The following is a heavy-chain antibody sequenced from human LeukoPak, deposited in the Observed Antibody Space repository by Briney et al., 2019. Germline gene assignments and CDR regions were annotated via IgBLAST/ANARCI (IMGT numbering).Heavy chain of an antibody. Sequence: PSETLSLTCTVSGGSISSGSYYWSWIRQPAGKGLEWIGRIYTSGSTNYNPSLKSRVTISVDTSKNQFSLRLSSVTAADTAVYYCARDSQGYYDILTGYQYNWFDPWGQGTLVTVSS. J-gene: IGHJ5*02. CDR1: GGSISSGSYY. CDR3: ARDSQGYYDILTGYQYNWFDP. V-gene: IGHV4-61*02. CDR2: IYTSGST. D-gene: IGHD3-9*01.